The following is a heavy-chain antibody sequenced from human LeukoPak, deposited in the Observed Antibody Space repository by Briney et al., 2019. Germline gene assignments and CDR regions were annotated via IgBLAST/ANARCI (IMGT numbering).Heavy chain of an antibody. J-gene: IGHJ6*02. D-gene: IGHD2-2*01. Sequence: GASVKVSCKASGYTFAKYAIHWVRQAPGQRLEWMGCINAGDGSTRYSQRFHGGVTITRDTSASTAYMELSSLRSEDTAVYYCARSILVVPVASHLNYGVDVWGQGTTVTVSS. V-gene: IGHV1-3*01. CDR1: GYTFAKYA. CDR2: INAGDGST. CDR3: ARSILVVPVASHLNYGVDV.